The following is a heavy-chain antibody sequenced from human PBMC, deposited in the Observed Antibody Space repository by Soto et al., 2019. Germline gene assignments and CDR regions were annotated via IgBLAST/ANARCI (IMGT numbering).Heavy chain of an antibody. CDR2: ISGSGGST. J-gene: IGHJ6*04. CDR3: LEVTTASSYPMDV. CDR1: GFTFVIYA. V-gene: IGHV3-23*01. Sequence: PGGSXRLSCASSGFTFVIYAMIWVRHAPGKGLEWVSAISGSGGSTYYADSVKGRFTISRDNSKNTLYLQMNSLRAEDTAVYYCLEVTTASSYPMDVWAKGTKV. D-gene: IGHD2-2*02.